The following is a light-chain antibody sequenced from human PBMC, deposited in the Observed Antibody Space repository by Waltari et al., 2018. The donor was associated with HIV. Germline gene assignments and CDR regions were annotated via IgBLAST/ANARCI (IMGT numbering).Light chain of an antibody. CDR1: DLNDNAY. Sequence: QSALTQPASVSGSPGQSITISCDLNDNAYVSWYQRHPGKAPKVIIYEVTHRPSGLSNRFSGSKSGNTATLTISGLQPEDEADYFCTSYISGTSPVFGRGTRVTVL. V-gene: IGLV2-14*01. CDR2: EVT. J-gene: IGLJ2*01. CDR3: TSYISGTSPV.